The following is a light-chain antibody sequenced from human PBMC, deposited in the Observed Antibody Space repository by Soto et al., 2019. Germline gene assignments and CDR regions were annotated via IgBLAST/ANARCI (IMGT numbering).Light chain of an antibody. CDR2: DVS. J-gene: IGLJ1*01. V-gene: IGLV2-14*01. CDR3: SSYTSSSDV. CDR1: SSDVGGYNY. Sequence: ALTQPASVSGSPGQSITISCTGTSSDVGGYNYVSWYQQHPGKAPKLMIYDVSNRPSGVSNRFSGSKSGNTASLTISGLQAEDEADYYCSSYTSSSDVFGTGTKVTVL.